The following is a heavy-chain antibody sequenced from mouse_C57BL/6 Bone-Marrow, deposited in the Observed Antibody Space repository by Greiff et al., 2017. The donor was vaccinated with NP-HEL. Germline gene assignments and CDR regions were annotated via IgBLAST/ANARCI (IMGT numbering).Heavy chain of an antibody. CDR3: ARVNSISFAY. Sequence: EVKLQESGPGLVKPSQSLSLTCSVTGYSITSGYYWNWIRQFPGNKLEWMGYISYDGSNNYNPSLKNRISITRDTSKNQFFLKLNSVTTEDTATYYCARVNSISFAYWGQGTLVTVSA. J-gene: IGHJ3*01. CDR2: ISYDGSN. V-gene: IGHV3-6*01. CDR1: GYSITSGYY. D-gene: IGHD2-10*02.